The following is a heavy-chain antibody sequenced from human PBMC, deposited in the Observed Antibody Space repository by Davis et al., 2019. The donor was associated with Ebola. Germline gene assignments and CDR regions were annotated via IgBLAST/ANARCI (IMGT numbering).Heavy chain of an antibody. D-gene: IGHD6-19*01. CDR1: GFTFSTFG. CDR2: ISSSSTFI. Sequence: PGGSLRLSCGASGFTFSTFGMHWVRQAPGKGLEWVSSISSSSTFISYADSMKGRLTVSRDNAKNSLYLQMNSLRPEDTALYYCARAPAGRWQWPGTACDYWGQGTLVTVSS. J-gene: IGHJ4*02. V-gene: IGHV3-21*01. CDR3: ARAPAGRWQWPGTACDY.